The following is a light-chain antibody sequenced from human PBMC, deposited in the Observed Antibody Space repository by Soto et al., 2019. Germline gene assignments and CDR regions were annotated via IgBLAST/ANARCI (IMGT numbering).Light chain of an antibody. CDR2: DVS. V-gene: IGLV2-14*01. Sequence: QSVLTQPASVSGSPGQSITISCTGTSSDVGAYKFVSWYQQHPDKAPKLLIYDVSNRPSGVSNRFSGSKSGYTASLTIYGLQAEDEADYYCMSYTSTTTVVFGGGTQLTVL. CDR3: MSYTSTTTVV. J-gene: IGLJ7*01. CDR1: SSDVGAYKF.